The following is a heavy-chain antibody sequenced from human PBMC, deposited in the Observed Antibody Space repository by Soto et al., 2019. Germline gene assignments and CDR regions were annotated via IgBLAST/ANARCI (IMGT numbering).Heavy chain of an antibody. Sequence: PSETLSLTCTVSGASIFNKDVYFGWIRQPPGKGPERIASFRYDGDAYYNPSLKSRVTKSVDTSRNQFSLKLSSVTAADTAVYYCASVYDSSGLDAFDIWGQGTMVTVS. CDR3: ASVYDSSGLDAFDI. V-gene: IGHV4-39*07. CDR1: GASIFNKDVY. J-gene: IGHJ3*02. D-gene: IGHD3-22*01. CDR2: FRYDGDA.